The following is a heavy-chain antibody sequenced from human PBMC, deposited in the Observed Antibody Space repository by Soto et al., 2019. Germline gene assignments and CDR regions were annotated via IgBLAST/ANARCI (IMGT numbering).Heavy chain of an antibody. CDR2: IYPGDSDT. J-gene: IGHJ5*02. CDR3: AKSGVWFGSNWFDP. Sequence: PGESLKISCKGSGYRFTNYWIGWVRQMPGKGLEWMGIIYPGDSDTRYSPSFQGQVTISADKSINTAYLQWSSLKASDTAVYYCAKSGVWFGSNWFDPWGQGTLVTVSS. CDR1: GYRFTNYW. V-gene: IGHV5-51*01. D-gene: IGHD3-10*01.